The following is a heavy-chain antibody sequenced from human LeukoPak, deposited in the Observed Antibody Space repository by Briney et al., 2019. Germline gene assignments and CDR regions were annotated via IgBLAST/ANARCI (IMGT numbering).Heavy chain of an antibody. V-gene: IGHV4-34*01. J-gene: IGHJ3*02. Sequence: SETLSLTCAVYGGFFSGYYWSWIRQPPGKGLEWIGEINHSGSTNYNPSLKSRVTISVDTSKNQFSLKLSSVTAADTAVYYCARPYCSSTSCYQHDAFDIWGQGTMVTVSS. CDR2: INHSGST. D-gene: IGHD2-2*01. CDR3: ARPYCSSTSCYQHDAFDI. CDR1: GGFFSGYY.